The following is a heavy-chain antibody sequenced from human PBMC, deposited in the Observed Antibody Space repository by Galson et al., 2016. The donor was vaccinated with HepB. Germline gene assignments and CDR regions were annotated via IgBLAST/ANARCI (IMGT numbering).Heavy chain of an antibody. Sequence: ETLSLTCTVSGGSISSHSWNWIRQPAGKGLEWIGRFYSIGSINYNPSLKSRVIMSVDTFKNQFSLKLNSVTAADTAVYYCARSRIFGVVIPDYWGQGTLVTVSS. D-gene: IGHD3-3*02. CDR2: FYSIGSI. CDR3: ARSRIFGVVIPDY. CDR1: GGSISSHS. V-gene: IGHV4-4*07. J-gene: IGHJ4*02.